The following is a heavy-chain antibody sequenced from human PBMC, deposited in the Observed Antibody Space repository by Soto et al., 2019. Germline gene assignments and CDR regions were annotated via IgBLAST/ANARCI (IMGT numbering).Heavy chain of an antibody. Sequence: VKVACTTSGDHLKKNVFTWVRQAPGQGLEWMGGTIPALGKTHYIEKFQGRVTITADDATRIVYMEVRDLTSEDTAIYYCARGPFRPSAMDVWGQGTTVTVSS. V-gene: IGHV1-69*01. J-gene: IGHJ6*02. CDR2: TIPALGKT. CDR1: GDHLKKNV. D-gene: IGHD3-10*01. CDR3: ARGPFRPSAMDV.